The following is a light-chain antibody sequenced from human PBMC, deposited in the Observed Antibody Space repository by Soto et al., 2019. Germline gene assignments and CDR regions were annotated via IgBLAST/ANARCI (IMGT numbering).Light chain of an antibody. Sequence: QSALTQPASVSGSPGQSITISCAGTSSDIGSYNLVSWYQHHPGKAPKLIIYEGSQRPSAVSDRFSGSESGNTASLTISGLQAEDEADYYCSSYTGGNPSYVFGTGTKVTVL. CDR3: SSYTGGNPSYV. J-gene: IGLJ1*01. CDR1: SSDIGSYNL. CDR2: EGS. V-gene: IGLV2-14*02.